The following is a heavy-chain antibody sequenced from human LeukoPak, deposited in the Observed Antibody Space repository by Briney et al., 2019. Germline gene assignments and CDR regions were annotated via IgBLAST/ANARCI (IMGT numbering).Heavy chain of an antibody. V-gene: IGHV4-39*07. J-gene: IGHJ4*02. CDR3: AKSTESSGWYDY. Sequence: PETLSLTCTVSGGSISSSSYYWGWLRQPPGKGLEWIGSIYYSGSTYYNPSLKRRVTISVDTSKNQFSLKLTSVTAADTAVYYCAKSTESSGWYDYWGQGTLVTVSS. D-gene: IGHD6-19*01. CDR1: GGSISSSSYY. CDR2: IYYSGST.